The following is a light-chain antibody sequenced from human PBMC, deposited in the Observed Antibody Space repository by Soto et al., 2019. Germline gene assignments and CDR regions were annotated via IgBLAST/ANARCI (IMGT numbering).Light chain of an antibody. CDR2: DVT. J-gene: IGLJ1*01. CDR1: SSDVGGYNY. V-gene: IGLV2-11*01. CDR3: CSYAGAYTVV. Sequence: ALTQPRSVSGSPGQSVTISCTGTSSDVGGYNYVSWYQQHPGKAPKLMIYDVTKRPSGVPDRFSGSKSGNTASLTISGLQTADEADYYCCSYAGAYTVVFGTGTKVTVL.